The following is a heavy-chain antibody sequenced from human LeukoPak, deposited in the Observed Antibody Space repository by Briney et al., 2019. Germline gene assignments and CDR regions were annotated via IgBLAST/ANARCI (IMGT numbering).Heavy chain of an antibody. D-gene: IGHD3-9*01. V-gene: IGHV3-23*01. CDR2: ITKSGDST. Sequence: GGSLRLSCAASGFTFSAFGMNWVRQAPGKGLEWVSTITKSGDSTYYVDSVKGRFTISRDNSKNTLHLQMNCLRAEDTAKYYCTKDYCGKFCSAVWGQGTTVTVSS. J-gene: IGHJ6*02. CDR1: GFTFSAFG. CDR3: TKDYCGKFCSAV.